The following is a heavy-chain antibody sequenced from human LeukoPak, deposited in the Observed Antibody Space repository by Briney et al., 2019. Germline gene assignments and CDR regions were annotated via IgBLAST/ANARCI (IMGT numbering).Heavy chain of an antibody. J-gene: IGHJ6*03. Sequence: GGSLRLSCAASGFTFSSYAMSWVRQAPGKGLEWVSGVSGTSGSTYYADSVKGRFTISRGNSKNTLYLQMNSLRAEDTAVYYCAKVDLERVYYYMDVWGKGTTVTVSS. CDR1: GFTFSSYA. CDR3: AKVDLERVYYYMDV. CDR2: VSGTSGST. D-gene: IGHD1-1*01. V-gene: IGHV3-23*01.